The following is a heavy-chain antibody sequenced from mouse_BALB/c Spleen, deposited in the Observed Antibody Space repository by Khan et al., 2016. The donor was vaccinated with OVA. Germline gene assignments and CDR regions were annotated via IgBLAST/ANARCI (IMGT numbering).Heavy chain of an antibody. J-gene: IGHJ3*01. Sequence: EVELVESGGGLVKPGGSLKLSCAASGFTFSTYAMSWVRQTPEKRLEWVATISSDGDYTYFPDNVTGRFTISRDNAKNTLCLQMTSLRSEETAMYYCARCPWGNFAYWGQGTLVTVSA. V-gene: IGHV5-9-3*01. CDR1: GFTFSTYA. D-gene: IGHD2-1*01. CDR3: ARCPWGNFAY. CDR2: ISSDGDYT.